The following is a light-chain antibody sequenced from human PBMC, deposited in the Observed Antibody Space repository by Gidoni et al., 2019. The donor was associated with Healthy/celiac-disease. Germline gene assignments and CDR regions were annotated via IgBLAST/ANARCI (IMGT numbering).Light chain of an antibody. CDR3: SSYTSSSTVV. V-gene: IGLV2-14*01. Sequence: QSALPQPASVSGSPRQAITISCTGTSSDVGGYNYGPVYQQPAGKALKLMICEVSTRPSGVSTRFSGSKSGNTASMTISGLQAEDEDDYYCSSYTSSSTVVFGGGTKLTVL. J-gene: IGLJ2*01. CDR2: EVS. CDR1: SSDVGGYNY.